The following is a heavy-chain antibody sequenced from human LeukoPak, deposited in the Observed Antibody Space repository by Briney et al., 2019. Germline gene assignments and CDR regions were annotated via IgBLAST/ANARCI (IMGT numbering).Heavy chain of an antibody. CDR1: GGSISTDNW. V-gene: IGHV4-4*02. D-gene: IGHD6-13*01. CDR2: IYHGVTT. Sequence: PSGTLSLTCAVSGGSISTDNWWTWVRQSPRKGLEWTGEIYHGVTTNYNPSLKNRVTISLDKSKNQFSLKLSSVTAADTVMYYCARLIASAGTRVDFWGQGTLVTVSS. CDR3: ARLIASAGTRVDF. J-gene: IGHJ4*02.